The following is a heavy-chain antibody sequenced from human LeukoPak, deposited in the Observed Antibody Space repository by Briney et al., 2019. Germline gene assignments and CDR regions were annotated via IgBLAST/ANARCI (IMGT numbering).Heavy chain of an antibody. Sequence: PSETLSLTCTVSGGSVSSGSYYWSWIRQPPGKGLEWIGYIYYSGSTNYNPSLKSRITISVDTSKNQFSLKLSSVTAADTAVYYCARERGYCSGGSCYPGSSGYRSWGQGTMVTVSS. V-gene: IGHV4-61*01. CDR2: IYYSGST. J-gene: IGHJ3*01. D-gene: IGHD2-15*01. CDR1: GGSVSSGSYY. CDR3: ARERGYCSGGSCYPGSSGYRS.